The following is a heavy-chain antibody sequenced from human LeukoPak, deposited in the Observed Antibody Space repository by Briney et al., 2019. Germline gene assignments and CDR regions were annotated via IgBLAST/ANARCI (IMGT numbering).Heavy chain of an antibody. CDR1: GGSFSGYY. D-gene: IGHD2-21*02. V-gene: IGHV4-34*01. Sequence: SETLSLTCAVYGGSFSGYYWSWIRQPPGKGLEWIGEINHSGSTNYNPSLKSRVTISVDTSKNHFSLKLRSVTAADTAVYYCAREVIVEVVTARVFDPWGQGTLVTVSS. J-gene: IGHJ5*02. CDR2: INHSGST. CDR3: AREVIVEVVTARVFDP.